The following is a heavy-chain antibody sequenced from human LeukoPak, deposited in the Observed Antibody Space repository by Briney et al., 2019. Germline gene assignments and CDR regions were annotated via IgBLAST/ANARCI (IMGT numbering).Heavy chain of an antibody. D-gene: IGHD1-26*01. V-gene: IGHV1-24*01. Sequence: ASAKVSCKVSGYTLTELSMHWVRQAPGKGLEWMGGFDPEDGETIYAQKFQGRVTMTEDTSTDTAYMELSSLRSEDTAVYYCATDPSYSGSYWGYFQHWGQGTLVTVSS. CDR1: GYTLTELS. CDR3: ATDPSYSGSYWGYFQH. J-gene: IGHJ1*01. CDR2: FDPEDGET.